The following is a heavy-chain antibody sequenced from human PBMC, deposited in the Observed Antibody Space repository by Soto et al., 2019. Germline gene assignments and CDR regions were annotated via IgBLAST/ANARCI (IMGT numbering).Heavy chain of an antibody. CDR2: ISASGGTK. Sequence: GGSLRLSCAASGFTFSSYAMSWVRQAPGKGLEWVSAISASGGTKYYADSVKGRFTISRGNSENTLYLQMNSLRAEDTAVYYCAKQWLAKKDFFDYWGQGTLVTVSS. V-gene: IGHV3-23*01. D-gene: IGHD6-19*01. J-gene: IGHJ4*02. CDR1: GFTFSSYA. CDR3: AKQWLAKKDFFDY.